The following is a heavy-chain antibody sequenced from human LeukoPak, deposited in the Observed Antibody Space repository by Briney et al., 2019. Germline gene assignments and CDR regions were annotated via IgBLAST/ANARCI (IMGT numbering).Heavy chain of an antibody. Sequence: GGSLRLSCAASRVTFSSYGMHWVRQAPGKGLEWVTFIRDDGSNKYYVDSVKGRFIISRDNSKNTVYLQMSDLRVEDTAVYYCAKGGLQGFYYNYMDVWGKGTTVTVSS. D-gene: IGHD4-11*01. V-gene: IGHV3-30*02. CDR1: RVTFSSYG. CDR3: AKGGLQGFYYNYMDV. CDR2: IRDDGSNK. J-gene: IGHJ6*03.